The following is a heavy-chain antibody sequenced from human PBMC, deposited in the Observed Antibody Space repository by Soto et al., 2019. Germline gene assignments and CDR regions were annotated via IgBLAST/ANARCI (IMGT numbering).Heavy chain of an antibody. V-gene: IGHV4-34*01. CDR3: ARRWGTGYCSGGSCYSFDY. Sequence: QVQLQQWGAGLLKPSETLSLTCAVYGGSFSGYYWSWIRQPPGKGLEWIGEINHSGSTNYNPSRKSRVTISVDTSKNQFSLKLSSVTAADTAVYYCARRWGTGYCSGGSCYSFDYWGQGTLVTVSS. CDR2: INHSGST. CDR1: GGSFSGYY. J-gene: IGHJ4*02. D-gene: IGHD2-15*01.